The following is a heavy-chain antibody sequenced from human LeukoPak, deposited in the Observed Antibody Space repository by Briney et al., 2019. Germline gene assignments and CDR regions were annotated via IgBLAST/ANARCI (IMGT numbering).Heavy chain of an antibody. V-gene: IGHV3-21*06. D-gene: IGHD2-8*01. CDR3: VKEANGFDM. CDR1: GFTFSSYS. Sequence: GGSLRLSCAASGFTFSSYSMNWVRQAPGKGLEWVSSISSSSSYIYYADSVKGRFTISRDNSKSTLEMQMNSLRAEDTALYYCVKEANGFDMWGLGTMVTVSS. J-gene: IGHJ3*02. CDR2: ISSSSSYI.